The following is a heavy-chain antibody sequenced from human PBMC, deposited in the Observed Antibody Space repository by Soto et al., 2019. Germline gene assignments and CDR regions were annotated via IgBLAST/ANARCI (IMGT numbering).Heavy chain of an antibody. CDR2: IYCRGSP. Sequence: QVQLQESGPGLVKPSQTLSLTCTVSGGSISSGGNYWSWIRQHPEKGLEWIGHIYCRGSPYYNPSLKSRVTILVDRSKDQFSLKLSSVTAADTAVYYCARHDPGYGDHHGMDLWGQGTTVAVSS. CDR3: ARHDPGYGDHHGMDL. D-gene: IGHD4-17*01. J-gene: IGHJ6*02. V-gene: IGHV4-31*03. CDR1: GGSISSGGNY.